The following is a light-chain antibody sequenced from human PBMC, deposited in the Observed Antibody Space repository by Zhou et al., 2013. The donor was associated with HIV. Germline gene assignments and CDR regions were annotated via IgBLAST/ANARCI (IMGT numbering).Light chain of an antibody. CDR3: QQYNGY. J-gene: IGKJ2*01. CDR1: QSISTW. V-gene: IGKV1-5*03. CDR2: KAS. Sequence: DIQMTQSPSTLSASVGDRVTITCRASQSISTWLAWYQQKPGKAPKLLIYKASTLESGVPSRFSGSGSGTEFTLTISSLQPDDFATYYCQQYNGYFGQGTKLGIK.